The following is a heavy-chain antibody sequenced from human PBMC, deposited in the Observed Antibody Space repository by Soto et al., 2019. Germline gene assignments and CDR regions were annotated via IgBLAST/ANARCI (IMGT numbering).Heavy chain of an antibody. Sequence: PSETLSLTCAVYGGSFSGYYWSWIRQPPGKGLEWIGEINHSGSTNYNPSLKSRVTISVDTSKNQFSLKLSSVTAADTAVYYCARVRRTGRFDPWGQGTLVTVSS. J-gene: IGHJ5*02. CDR3: ARVRRTGRFDP. CDR2: INHSGST. V-gene: IGHV4-34*01. CDR1: GGSFSGYY.